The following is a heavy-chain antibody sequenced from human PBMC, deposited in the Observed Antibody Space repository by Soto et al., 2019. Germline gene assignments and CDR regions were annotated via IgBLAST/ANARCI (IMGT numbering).Heavy chain of an antibody. CDR2: IYHSGST. J-gene: IGHJ6*02. D-gene: IGHD1-26*01. CDR3: ARARIVGATRYYYYYGMDV. CDR1: GGSISSGGYS. V-gene: IGHV4-30-2*01. Sequence: SETLSLTCAVSGGSISSGGYSWSWIRQPPGKGLEWIGYIYHSGSTYYNPSLKSRVTISVDRSKNQFSLKLSSVTAADTAVYYCARARIVGATRYYYYYGMDVWGQGTTVTVSS.